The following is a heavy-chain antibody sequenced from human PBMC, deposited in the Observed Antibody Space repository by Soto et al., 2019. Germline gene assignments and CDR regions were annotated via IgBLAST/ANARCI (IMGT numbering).Heavy chain of an antibody. J-gene: IGHJ6*02. D-gene: IGHD2-2*01. CDR1: GFTFSSYA. CDR2: IGESGTPT. CDR3: ARYIPGVRYDGMDV. Sequence: GGTLRLSCAASGFTFSSYAMKWVRHAPGKGLEWVSLIGESGTPTYYADSVKGRFTISRDNSGNTLFLEMYSLRAEDTAVYYCARYIPGVRYDGMDVWGQGTTVTVSS. V-gene: IGHV3-23*01.